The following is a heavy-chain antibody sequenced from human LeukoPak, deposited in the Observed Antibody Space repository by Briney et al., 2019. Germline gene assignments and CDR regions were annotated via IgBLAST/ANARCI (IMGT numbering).Heavy chain of an antibody. CDR1: GFTSSTYW. D-gene: IGHD4-17*01. V-gene: IGHV3-7*04. J-gene: IGHJ4*02. CDR2: IKYHGSET. CDR3: ARAPYGDTPGYYFDY. Sequence: GGSLRLSCAASGFTSSTYWMSWVRQAPGKGLEWVANIKYHGSETYYVDSVKGRFTISRDNAKNSLYLQMNSLRVEDTALYYCARAPYGDTPGYYFDYWGQGTLVTVSS.